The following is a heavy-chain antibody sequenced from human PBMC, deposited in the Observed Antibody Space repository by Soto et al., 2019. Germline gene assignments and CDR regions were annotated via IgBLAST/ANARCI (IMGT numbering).Heavy chain of an antibody. Sequence: GGSLRLSCAASGFAFSDYAMNWVRQAPGKGLEWVSAISGGAGDTYYADSVKGRFTISRDDSKNTLYLQMKSLRAEDTAIYYCAKSSRITLVRGVTDYWGQGTLVTVSS. CDR3: AKSSRITLVRGVTDY. J-gene: IGHJ4*02. D-gene: IGHD3-10*01. CDR2: ISGGAGDT. CDR1: GFAFSDYA. V-gene: IGHV3-23*01.